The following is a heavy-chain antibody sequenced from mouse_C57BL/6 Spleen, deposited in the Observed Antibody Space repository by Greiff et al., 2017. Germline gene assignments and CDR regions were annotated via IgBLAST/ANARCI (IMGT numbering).Heavy chain of an antibody. CDR1: GYSITSGYY. V-gene: IGHV3-6*01. Sequence: EVQLQQSGPGLVKPSQSLSLTCSVTGYSITSGYYWNWIRQFPGNKLEWMGYISYDGRNNYNPSLKNRNSITRDPSKNQFFLKLNSVTTEDTATYYCARDGLYDYDGCYAMDYWGQGTSVTVSS. J-gene: IGHJ4*01. CDR2: ISYDGRN. D-gene: IGHD2-4*01. CDR3: ARDGLYDYDGCYAMDY.